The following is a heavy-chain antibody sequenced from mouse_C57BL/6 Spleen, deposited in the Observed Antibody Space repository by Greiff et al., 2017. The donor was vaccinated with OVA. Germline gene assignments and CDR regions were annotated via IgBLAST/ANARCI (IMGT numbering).Heavy chain of an antibody. Sequence: EVKVEESGGGLVKPGGSLKLSCAASGFTFSSYAMSWVRQTPEKRLEWVATISDGGSYTYYPDNVKGRFTISRDNAKNNLYLQMSHLKSEDTAMYYCARDHSNYVDYAMDYWGQGTSVTVSS. CDR1: GFTFSSYA. V-gene: IGHV5-4*01. CDR2: ISDGGSYT. J-gene: IGHJ4*01. D-gene: IGHD2-5*01. CDR3: ARDHSNYVDYAMDY.